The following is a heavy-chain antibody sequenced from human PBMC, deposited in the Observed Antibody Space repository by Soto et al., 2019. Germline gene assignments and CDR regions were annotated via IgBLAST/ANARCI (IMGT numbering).Heavy chain of an antibody. CDR3: ARTQIYSGYELDYYMDV. CDR1: GYSCTSYY. CDR2: INPSGGST. Sequence: SVKASCKASGYSCTSYYMLWVRQATRQGLEWMGIINPSGGSTSYAQKFQGRVTMTRDTSTSTVYMELSSLRSEDTAVYYCARTQIYSGYELDYYMDVWGKGTTVTVSS. J-gene: IGHJ6*03. D-gene: IGHD5-12*01. V-gene: IGHV1-46*03.